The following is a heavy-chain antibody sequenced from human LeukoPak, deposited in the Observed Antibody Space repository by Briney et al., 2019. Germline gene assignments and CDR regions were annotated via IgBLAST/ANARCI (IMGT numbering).Heavy chain of an antibody. J-gene: IGHJ4*02. D-gene: IGHD4-17*01. V-gene: IGHV3-48*04. CDR2: VSSNSITI. CDR1: GFTFSRYS. Sequence: GGSLRLSCAASGFTFSRYSMNWVRQAPGKGLECVSYVSSNSITIYYADSVKGRFTISRDNAKNSLYLQMNSLRAEDTAVYYCARGDGDYGTPFFDNWGQGNLVTVSS. CDR3: ARGDGDYGTPFFDN.